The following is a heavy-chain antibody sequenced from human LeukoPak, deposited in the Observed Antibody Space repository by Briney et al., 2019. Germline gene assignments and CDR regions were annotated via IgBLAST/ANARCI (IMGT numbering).Heavy chain of an antibody. CDR3: ARDADYFDSSGYRALDF. Sequence: GRSLRLSCAASGLTFSAFAMHWVRQAPGKGLEWVAVLSYDGKKKYYADSVKGRFTISRDNPKSTLYLQMSGLTPEDTAVYFCARDADYFDSSGYRALDFWGQGTLVTVSS. J-gene: IGHJ4*02. D-gene: IGHD3-22*01. V-gene: IGHV3-30*04. CDR1: GLTFSAFA. CDR2: LSYDGKKK.